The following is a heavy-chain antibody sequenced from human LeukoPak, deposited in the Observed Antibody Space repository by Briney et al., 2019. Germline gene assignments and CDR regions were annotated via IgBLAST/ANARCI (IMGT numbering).Heavy chain of an antibody. J-gene: IGHJ6*03. CDR3: ARGRVRGKYYYYYYMDV. CDR2: MNPNSGNT. Sequence: ASVKVSCKASGYTFTSYDINWVRQATGQGLEWMGWMNPNSGNTGYAQKFQGRVTMTRNTSISTAYMELSSLRSEDTAVYYCARGRVRGKYYYYYYMDVWGKGTTVTISS. V-gene: IGHV1-8*01. CDR1: GYTFTSYD. D-gene: IGHD3-10*01.